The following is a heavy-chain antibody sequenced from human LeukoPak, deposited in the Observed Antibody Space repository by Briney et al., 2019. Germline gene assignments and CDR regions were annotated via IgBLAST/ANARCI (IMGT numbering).Heavy chain of an antibody. CDR3: ARELISSRAAFDT. J-gene: IGHJ3*02. D-gene: IGHD3-10*01. Sequence: SETLSLTCAVYGGSLNDYLWSWIRQPPGQGLEWIGEVGHSGTTNYNPSLKSRVTISVDTSKNQSSLKLTSVTAADTAVYYCARELISSRAAFDTWGQGTVVTVSS. CDR1: GGSLNDYL. CDR2: VGHSGTT. V-gene: IGHV4-34*01.